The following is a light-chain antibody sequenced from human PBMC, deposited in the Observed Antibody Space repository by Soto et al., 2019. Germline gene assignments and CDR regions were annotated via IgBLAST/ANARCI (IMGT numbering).Light chain of an antibody. CDR3: QQYGSSPGT. CDR2: DAS. Sequence: EIVLTQSPATLSVSPGERATFSCRASQSVSSNLAWYQQKPGQAPRLLIYDASNRATGIPARFSGSGSGTDFTLTISSLEPEDFAVYYCQQYGSSPGTFGQGTTGDIK. J-gene: IGKJ1*01. V-gene: IGKV3-20*01. CDR1: QSVSSN.